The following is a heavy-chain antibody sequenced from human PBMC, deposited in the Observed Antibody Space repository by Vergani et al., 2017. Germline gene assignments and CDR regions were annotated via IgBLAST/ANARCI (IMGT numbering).Heavy chain of an antibody. D-gene: IGHD3-9*01. CDR3: ARGDYGILTGYRY. Sequence: QVQVVQSGAEVKKSGASVKVSCKTSGYTFSNYYMHWLRQAPGQGLEWMGIINPSGGHTNYAQKFKGRVTMTRDTSTSTVYMELSSLRSEDTAIYYCARGDYGILTGYRYWGQGTLVTVSA. CDR1: GYTFSNYY. CDR2: INPSGGHT. J-gene: IGHJ4*02. V-gene: IGHV1-46*03.